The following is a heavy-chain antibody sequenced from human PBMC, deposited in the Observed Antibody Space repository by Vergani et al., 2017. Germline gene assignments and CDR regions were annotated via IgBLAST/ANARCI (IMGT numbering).Heavy chain of an antibody. CDR3: ARHRGSGGFFPSSYFYGMDV. CDR2: IHHSGDT. V-gene: IGHV4-38-2*01. CDR1: DYSIMTNPY. Sequence: QVQLQESGPGLVKPSETLTLTCDVSDYSIMTNPYWGWFRQSPGKGLEWIGCIHHSGDTHYNSSLKSRVSISIVSSSKFSLSLTSVTAAVTATYYCARHRGSGGFFPSSYFYGMDVWGHGTTVTVSS. D-gene: IGHD3-10*01. J-gene: IGHJ6*02.